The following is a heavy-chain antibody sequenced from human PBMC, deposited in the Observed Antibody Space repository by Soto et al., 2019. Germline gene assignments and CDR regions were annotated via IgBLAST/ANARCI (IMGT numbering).Heavy chain of an antibody. CDR3: ARGRFLEWPANFDY. V-gene: IGHV4-31*03. D-gene: IGHD3-3*01. CDR2: IYYSGST. Sequence: SETLCLTCTVSGGSISSGGYYWSWIRQHPGKGLEWIGYIYYSGSTYYNPSLKSRVTISVDTSKNQFSLKLSSVTAADTAVYYCARGRFLEWPANFDYWGQGTLVTVSS. J-gene: IGHJ4*02. CDR1: GGSISSGGYY.